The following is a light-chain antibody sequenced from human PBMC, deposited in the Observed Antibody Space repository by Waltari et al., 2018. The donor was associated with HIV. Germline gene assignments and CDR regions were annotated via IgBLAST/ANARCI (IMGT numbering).Light chain of an antibody. J-gene: IGLJ3*02. CDR3: CSYAGSYTWV. CDR1: TSDVGAYNF. CDR2: DVS. V-gene: IGLV2-11*01. Sequence: QSALTQPPSVSGSPGQSVTISCPGTTSDVGAYNFVSWYQQHPGKAPKVLIYDVSKRPSGVPDRFSGSKSGNTASLTISGLQAEDEADYYGCSYAGSYTWVFGGGTKLTGL.